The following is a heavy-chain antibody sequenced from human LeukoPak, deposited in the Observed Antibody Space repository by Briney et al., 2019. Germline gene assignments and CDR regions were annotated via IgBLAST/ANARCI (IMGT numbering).Heavy chain of an antibody. CDR2: INPNSGVT. Sequence: GASVKVSCKASGYTFSGFYIHWVRQAPGQGLEWMGWINPNSGVTNYAQKLQGRVTMTTDTSTSTAYMELRSLRSDDTAVYYCAGGSYYYGSGSFYYMDVWGKGTTVTISS. D-gene: IGHD3-10*01. CDR1: GYTFSGFY. V-gene: IGHV1-2*02. CDR3: AGGSYYYGSGSFYYMDV. J-gene: IGHJ6*03.